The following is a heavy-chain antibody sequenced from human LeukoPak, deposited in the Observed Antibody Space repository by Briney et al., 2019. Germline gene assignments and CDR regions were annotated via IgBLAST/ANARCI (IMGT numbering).Heavy chain of an antibody. CDR2: IFYSGST. CDR1: GGSISTYY. D-gene: IGHD2-2*01. Sequence: SETLSLTCSVSGGSISTYYWSWIRQPPGKGLEWIGYIFYSGSTNYNPSLTSRVTMSLDTSKNQFSLKLSSVTAADTAVYYCARAGGSQLLLNVWGKGTTVTVSS. V-gene: IGHV4-59*01. CDR3: ARAGGSQLLLNV. J-gene: IGHJ6*04.